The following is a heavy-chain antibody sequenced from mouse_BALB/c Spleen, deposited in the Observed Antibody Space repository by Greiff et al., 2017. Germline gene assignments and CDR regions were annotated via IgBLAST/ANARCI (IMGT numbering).Heavy chain of an antibody. D-gene: IGHD2-13*01. Sequence: EVMLVESGGGLVQPGGSLRLSCATSGFTFTDYYMSWVRQPPGKALEWLGFIRNKANGYTTEYSASVKGRFTISRDNSQSILYLQMNTLRAEDSATYYCARGTTYFDVWGAGTTVTVSS. CDR2: IRNKANGYTT. J-gene: IGHJ1*01. CDR3: ARGTTYFDV. V-gene: IGHV7-3*02. CDR1: GFTFTDYY.